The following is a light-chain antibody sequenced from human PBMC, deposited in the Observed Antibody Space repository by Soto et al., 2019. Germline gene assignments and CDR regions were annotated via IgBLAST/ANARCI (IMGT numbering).Light chain of an antibody. J-gene: IGKJ5*01. V-gene: IGKV1-33*01. CDR2: DAS. CDR3: QQRYSRPSC. CDR1: QDISNC. Sequence: IQKIKSPSTLYASEGDRFTITCQASQDISNCLAWYQQKAGKAPKLLIYDASNLERGVPSRFSGSGSGTDFTFTICGLRPDDIATYYCQQRYSRPSCVGQGTRLEIK.